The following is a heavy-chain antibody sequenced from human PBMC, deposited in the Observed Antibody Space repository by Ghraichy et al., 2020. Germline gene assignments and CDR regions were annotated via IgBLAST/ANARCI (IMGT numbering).Heavy chain of an antibody. Sequence: GGSLRLSCAASGFTFSNAWMSWVRQAPGKGLEWVGRIKSKTDGGTTDYAAPVKGRFTISRDDSKNTLYLQMNSLKTEDTSVYYCTTDKSVPYPRFPPNAAFGIGGHGKSVAGSS. CDR2: IKSKTDGGTT. J-gene: IGHJ3*02. D-gene: IGHD2-2*01. CDR3: TTDKSVPYPRFPPNAAFGI. V-gene: IGHV3-15*01. CDR1: GFTFSNAW.